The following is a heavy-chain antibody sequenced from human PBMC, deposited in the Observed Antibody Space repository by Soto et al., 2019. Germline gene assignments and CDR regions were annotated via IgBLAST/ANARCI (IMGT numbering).Heavy chain of an antibody. CDR1: GFTFSNYA. V-gene: IGHV3-23*01. Sequence: GGSLRLSCAASGFTFSNYAMNWVRQAPGKGLEWVSAISNSFSDGNTHYADSVKGRFTISRDNDKNTVFLEMNSLRAEDTAVYYCAKVFSPEGGNYFDYWGQGTLVTVSS. J-gene: IGHJ4*02. CDR3: AKVFSPEGGNYFDY. CDR2: ISNSFSDGNT.